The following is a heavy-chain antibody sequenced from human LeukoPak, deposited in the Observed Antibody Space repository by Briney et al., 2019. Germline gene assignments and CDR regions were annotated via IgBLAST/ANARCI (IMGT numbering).Heavy chain of an antibody. CDR3: ARSEAVVPAANYYYYYGMDV. D-gene: IGHD2-2*01. J-gene: IGHJ6*02. V-gene: IGHV3-30-3*01. Sequence: GGSLRLSCAASGFTFSNYAMSWVHQAPGKGLEWVAVISYDGSNKYYADSVKGRFTISRDNSKNTLYLQMNSLRAEDTAVYYCARSEAVVPAANYYYYYGMDVWGQGTTVTVSS. CDR2: ISYDGSNK. CDR1: GFTFSNYA.